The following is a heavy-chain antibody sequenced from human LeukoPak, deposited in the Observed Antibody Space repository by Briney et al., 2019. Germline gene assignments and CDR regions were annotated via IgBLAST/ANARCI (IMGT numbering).Heavy chain of an antibody. J-gene: IGHJ4*02. CDR3: ARPQVVVLNPFDY. D-gene: IGHD3-10*01. V-gene: IGHV3-23*01. CDR1: AVTFSTYA. CDR2: ITGSADRT. Sequence: PGGSLRLSCAASAVTFSTYAMSWVRQATGKGLEWCSAITGSADRTTYAGSLKRRLTISRAHSKNIVYPEMNSLRAKDTAVYFCARPQVVVLNPFDYWGQGTLVTVSS.